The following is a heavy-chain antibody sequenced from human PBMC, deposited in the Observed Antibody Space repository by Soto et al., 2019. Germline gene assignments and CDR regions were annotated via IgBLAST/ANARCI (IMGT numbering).Heavy chain of an antibody. J-gene: IGHJ6*02. CDR3: ARDLFYPMGWGMDV. V-gene: IGHV3-30-3*01. D-gene: IGHD2-21*01. Sequence: QVQLVESGGGVVQPGRSLRLSCAASGFTFSSYAMHLVRQAPGKGLEWVAVMSYDGINKYYADSVKGRFTISRDNSKNTLYLQMNSLRAEDTAVYYCARDLFYPMGWGMDVWGQGTAVTVSS. CDR1: GFTFSSYA. CDR2: MSYDGINK.